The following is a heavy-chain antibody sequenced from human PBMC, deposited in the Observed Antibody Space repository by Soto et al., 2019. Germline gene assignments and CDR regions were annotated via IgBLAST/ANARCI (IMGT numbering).Heavy chain of an antibody. CDR2: IYHSGST. D-gene: IGHD2-2*01. V-gene: IGHV4-4*02. J-gene: IGHJ6*02. CDR1: GGSISSSNW. Sequence: QVQLQESGPGLVKPSGTLSLTCAVSGGSISSSNWWSWVRQPPGKGLEWIGEIYHSGSTNYNPSLKSRVTILVDKSKNQPSLKLSSVTAADTAVYYCARVVGGYYYGMDVWGQGTTVTVSS. CDR3: ARVVGGYYYGMDV.